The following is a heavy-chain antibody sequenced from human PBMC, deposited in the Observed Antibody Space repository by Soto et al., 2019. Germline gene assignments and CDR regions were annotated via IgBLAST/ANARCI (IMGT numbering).Heavy chain of an antibody. CDR2: IIPMFRAA. CDR3: AREGGHNYGLGRGHPFDP. J-gene: IGHJ5*02. D-gene: IGHD4-17*01. Sequence: QVQLVQSGAEVKKSGSSVKVSCNASGATFNRNTISWVRQAPGQGLEWMGEIIPMFRAANYEQKFPGRVTITADESTNTAYMEMSSLRSDDTAVYYCAREGGHNYGLGRGHPFDPWGQGTLVTVTS. CDR1: GATFNRNT. V-gene: IGHV1-69*01.